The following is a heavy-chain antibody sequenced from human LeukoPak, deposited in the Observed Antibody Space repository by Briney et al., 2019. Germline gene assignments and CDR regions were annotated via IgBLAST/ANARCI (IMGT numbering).Heavy chain of an antibody. CDR1: GFHFNSHC. V-gene: IGHV5-51*01. CDR2: IYPGDSDA. J-gene: IGHJ4*02. Sequence: GESLKTSLRGPGFHFNSHCNGWVRPVPGKGLEWMGIIYPGDSDARYSPSFQGQVTISADKSISTAYLQWSSLKASDTAMYYCARAPEYYDSSAIFDYWGQGTLVTVAS. D-gene: IGHD3-22*01. CDR3: ARAPEYYDSSAIFDY.